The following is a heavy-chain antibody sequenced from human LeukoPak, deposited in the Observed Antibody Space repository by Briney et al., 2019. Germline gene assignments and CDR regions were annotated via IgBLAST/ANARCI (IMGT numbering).Heavy chain of an antibody. CDR3: ARTSTIYSAFDI. CDR2: IYYNGNT. J-gene: IGHJ3*02. CDR1: GASISSNPYD. D-gene: IGHD1-1*01. Sequence: SETLSLTCTVSGASISSNPYDWGWIRQPPGKGRDWIGDIYYNGNTYYNVSIKIRITISLGTTKNYLSLRLSSVTAAETAVYYCARTSTIYSAFDIWGQGTLVTVSS. V-gene: IGHV4-39*07.